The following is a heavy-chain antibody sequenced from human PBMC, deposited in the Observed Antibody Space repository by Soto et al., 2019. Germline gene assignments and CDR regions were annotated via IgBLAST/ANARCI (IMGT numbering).Heavy chain of an antibody. J-gene: IGHJ4*02. D-gene: IGHD4-17*01. CDR2: ITPILGIA. CDR1: GGTFSSYS. Sequence: QVQLVQSGAEVKKPGSSVKVSCKASGGTFSSYSINWVRQAPGQGLEWMGRITPILGIANYARKFQGRVTITADKSTSTAYMELSSLRSEDTAVYYCAREPYGDHSGYWGQGTLVTVSS. CDR3: AREPYGDHSGY. V-gene: IGHV1-69*08.